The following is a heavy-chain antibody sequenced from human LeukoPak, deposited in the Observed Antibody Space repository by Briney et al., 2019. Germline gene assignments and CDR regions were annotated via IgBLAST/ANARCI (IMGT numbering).Heavy chain of an antibody. CDR1: GFTFSSYS. J-gene: IGHJ4*02. V-gene: IGHV3-21*01. Sequence: GGSLRLSCAASGFTFSSYSMNWVRQAPGKRLEWVSSISSSSSYIYYADSVKGRFTISRDNAKNSLYLQMNSLRAEDTAVYYCARDSSGYDILTGYPLGYWGQGTLVTVSS. CDR2: ISSSSSYI. CDR3: ARDSSGYDILTGYPLGY. D-gene: IGHD3-9*01.